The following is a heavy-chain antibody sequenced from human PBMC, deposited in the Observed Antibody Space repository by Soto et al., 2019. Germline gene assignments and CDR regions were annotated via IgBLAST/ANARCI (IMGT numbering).Heavy chain of an antibody. CDR3: AKSRIAVVGFFAY. V-gene: IGHV3-23*01. Sequence: GGSLRLSCAASGFTFSSYAMSWVRQAPGKGLEWVSAISGSGGSTYYADSVKGRFTISRDNSKNTLYLQMNSLRAEDTAVYYWAKSRIAVVGFFAYWAQGTLATASS. D-gene: IGHD6-19*01. CDR1: GFTFSSYA. CDR2: ISGSGGST. J-gene: IGHJ4*02.